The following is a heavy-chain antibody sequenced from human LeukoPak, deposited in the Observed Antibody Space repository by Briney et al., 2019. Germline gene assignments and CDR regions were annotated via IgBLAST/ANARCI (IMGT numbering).Heavy chain of an antibody. CDR2: ISGYNGNT. J-gene: IGHJ4*02. D-gene: IGHD5-24*01. V-gene: IGHV1-18*01. CDR3: ARVGPHRKMATTRYHFDY. Sequence: ASVKVSCKASGYTFINYGISWVRQAPGQGLEWMGWISGYNGNTKYAQKLQGRVTMTTDTSTSTAYMELRSLRSDDTAVYYCARVGPHRKMATTRYHFDYWGQGTLVTVSS. CDR1: GYTFINYG.